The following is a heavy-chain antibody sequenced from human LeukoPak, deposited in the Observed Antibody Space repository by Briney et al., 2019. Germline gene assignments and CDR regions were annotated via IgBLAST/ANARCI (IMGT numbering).Heavy chain of an antibody. CDR1: GYTFTSYG. Sequence: GASVKVSCKASGYTFTSYGISWVRQAPGQGLECMGWISAYNNNTIYAQNLQGRLTMTTDTSTSTAYMELRSLRSDDTAMYYCAREGHDTSGYYYPNWFDPWGQGTLVAVSS. CDR3: AREGHDTSGYYYPNWFDP. V-gene: IGHV1-18*01. J-gene: IGHJ5*02. D-gene: IGHD3-22*01. CDR2: ISAYNNNT.